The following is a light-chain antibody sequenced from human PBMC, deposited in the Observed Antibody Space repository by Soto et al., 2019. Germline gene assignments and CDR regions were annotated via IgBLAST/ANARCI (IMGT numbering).Light chain of an antibody. J-gene: IGLJ3*02. CDR2: DVT. Sequence: QSALTQPRSVSGSPVQSVTISCTGTNSDIGNYNYVSWYQQHPGKAPKVMIYDVTKRPSGVPDRFSGSTSGNTASLTISGLQAEDEADYYCCSYPGSHTWVFGGGTKVTVL. CDR1: NSDIGNYNY. CDR3: CSYPGSHTWV. V-gene: IGLV2-11*01.